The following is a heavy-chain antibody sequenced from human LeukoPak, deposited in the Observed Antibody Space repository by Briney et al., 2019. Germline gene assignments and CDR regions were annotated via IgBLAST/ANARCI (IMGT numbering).Heavy chain of an antibody. Sequence: PSETLSLTCTVSGGSISSYYWSWIRQPPGKGLEWIGYIYYSGSTNYNPSLKSRVTISVDTSKNQFSLKLSSVTAADTAVYYCARADHYDFWSGYLNWFDPWGQGTLVTVSS. V-gene: IGHV4-59*01. CDR3: ARADHYDFWSGYLNWFDP. CDR2: IYYSGST. CDR1: GGSISSYY. J-gene: IGHJ5*02. D-gene: IGHD3-3*01.